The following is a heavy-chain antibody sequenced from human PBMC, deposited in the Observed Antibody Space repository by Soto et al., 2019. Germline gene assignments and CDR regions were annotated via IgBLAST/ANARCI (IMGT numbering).Heavy chain of an antibody. CDR1: GFTFSSYA. CDR2: ISGSGGST. Sequence: EVQLLESGGGLVQPGGSLRLSCAASGFTFSSYAMSWVRQAPGKGLEWVSAISGSGGSTYYADSVKGRFTISRDNSKNTLYLQMNSLRAEDTAVYYCANALYGSGSYYGNAFDIWGQGTMGTVSS. V-gene: IGHV3-23*01. D-gene: IGHD3-10*01. J-gene: IGHJ3*02. CDR3: ANALYGSGSYYGNAFDI.